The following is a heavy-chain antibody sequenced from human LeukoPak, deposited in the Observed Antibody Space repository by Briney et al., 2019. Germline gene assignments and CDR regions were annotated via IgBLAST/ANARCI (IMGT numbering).Heavy chain of an antibody. CDR2: ISWNSGSI. J-gene: IGHJ4*02. D-gene: IGHD3-10*01. CDR1: GFTFDDYA. CDR3: ARDRNYGSGSWNYFDY. Sequence: GRSLRLSCAASGFTFDDYAMHWVRQAPGKGLEWVSGISWNSGSIGYADSVKGRFTISRDNAKNSLYLQMNSLRAEDAAVYYCARDRNYGSGSWNYFDYWGQGTLVTVSS. V-gene: IGHV3-9*01.